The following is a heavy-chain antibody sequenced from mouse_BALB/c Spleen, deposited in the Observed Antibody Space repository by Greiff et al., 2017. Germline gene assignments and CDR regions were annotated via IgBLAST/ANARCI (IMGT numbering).Heavy chain of an antibody. CDR3: TRGVTGTFDY. J-gene: IGHJ2*01. D-gene: IGHD4-1*01. V-gene: IGHV1-5*01. CDR1: GYTFTSYW. CDR2: IYPGNSDT. Sequence: EVQVVESGTVLARPGASVKMSCKASGYTFTSYWMHWVKQRPGQGLEWIGAIYPGNSDTSYNQKFKGKAKLTAVTSTSTAYMELSSLTNEDSAVYYCTRGVTGTFDYWGQGTTLTVSS.